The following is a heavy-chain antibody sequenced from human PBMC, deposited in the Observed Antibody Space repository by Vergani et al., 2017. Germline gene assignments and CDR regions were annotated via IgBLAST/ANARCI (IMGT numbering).Heavy chain of an antibody. Sequence: QVQLQQWGAGLLKPSETLSLTCAVYGGSFSGYYWSWIRQPPGKGLEWIGEINHSGSTNYNPSLKSRVTISVDTSKNQFSLKLSSVTAAYTAVYYCAIGNPNWFDPWGQGTLVTVSS. CDR2: INHSGST. CDR3: AIGNPNWFDP. V-gene: IGHV4-34*01. J-gene: IGHJ5*02. CDR1: GGSFSGYY.